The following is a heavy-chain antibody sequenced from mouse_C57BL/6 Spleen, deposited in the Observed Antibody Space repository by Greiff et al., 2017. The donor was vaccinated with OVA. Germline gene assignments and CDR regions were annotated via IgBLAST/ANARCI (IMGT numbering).Heavy chain of an antibody. V-gene: IGHV1-50*01. CDR3: ARNSDFDY. J-gene: IGHJ2*01. CDR1: GYTFTSYW. Sequence: VQLQQPGAELVQPGASVKLSCKASGYTFTSYWLQWVKQRPGQGLEWIGEIDPSDSYSNYNQTFKSKATLTVAPSSSTAYMQLSSLTSEDSAVYYCARNSDFDYWGQGTTLTVSS. CDR2: IDPSDSYS.